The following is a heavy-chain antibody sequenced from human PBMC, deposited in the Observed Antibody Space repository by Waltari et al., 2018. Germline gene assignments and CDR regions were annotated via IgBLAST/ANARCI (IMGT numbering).Heavy chain of an antibody. J-gene: IGHJ3*02. V-gene: IGHV3-23*01. CDR2: ITGNSDTL. CDR3: AKDSCGEQPNAFGI. Sequence: EVQLLASGGGSVQPGGSLRLSCSGSGITLSSYSLTWVLQAPGKGLEWVSAITGNSDTLYYADSVQGRFTLHRDNSKNTLYLQMRSLRAEDTGLYYCAKDSCGEQPNAFGIWGQGTMVTVTS. D-gene: IGHD4-17*01. CDR1: GITLSSYS.